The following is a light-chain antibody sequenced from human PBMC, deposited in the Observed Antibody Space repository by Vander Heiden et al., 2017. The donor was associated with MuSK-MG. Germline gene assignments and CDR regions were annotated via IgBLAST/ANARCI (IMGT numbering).Light chain of an antibody. CDR3: CSYAGGSTYV. CDR2: EVR. Sequence: QSALPQPASVSGSPGQSITISCTGTSSDVGSYNLVSWYQQHPGKAPKLMIYEVRKRPSGVSKRFSGSKSGNTASLTISGLQAEDEADYYGCSYAGGSTYVFGTGTKVTVL. J-gene: IGLJ1*01. CDR1: SSDVGSYNL. V-gene: IGLV2-23*02.